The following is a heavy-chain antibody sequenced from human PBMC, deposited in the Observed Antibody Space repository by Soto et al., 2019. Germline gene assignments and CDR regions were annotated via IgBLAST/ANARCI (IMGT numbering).Heavy chain of an antibody. Sequence: SETLSLTCSVSGGSMSDYFWSWIRQSPGKGLEWIGYIYYLGSTDYNPSLKSRVTISVDTSKRQFSLRLTSVTAADTAVYYCARDGYDGSGSPYPAYWGPGTQVTVSA. CDR1: GGSMSDYF. V-gene: IGHV4-59*01. CDR2: IYYLGST. CDR3: ARDGYDGSGSPYPAY. D-gene: IGHD3-10*01. J-gene: IGHJ4*02.